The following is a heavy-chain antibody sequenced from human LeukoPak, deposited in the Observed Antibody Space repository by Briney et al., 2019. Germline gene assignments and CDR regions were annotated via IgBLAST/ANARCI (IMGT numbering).Heavy chain of an antibody. CDR3: AKHYYDFWSGSYYVDA. CDR1: GFTFSSYA. Sequence: GGSLRLSCVASGFTFSSYAMSWVRQAPGKGLEWVSAISGSGGTTYYADSVKGRLTISRDNSKNTLFLQMNRLRAEDTAVYYCAKHYYDFWSGSYYVDAWGKGTTVTVSS. V-gene: IGHV3-23*01. J-gene: IGHJ6*04. CDR2: ISGSGGTT. D-gene: IGHD3-3*01.